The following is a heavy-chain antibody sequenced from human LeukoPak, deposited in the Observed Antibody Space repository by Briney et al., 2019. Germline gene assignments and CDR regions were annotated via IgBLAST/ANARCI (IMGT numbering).Heavy chain of an antibody. V-gene: IGHV3-48*01. CDR1: GFSFSSYS. CDR2: ITSSSSTM. CDR3: ARKSGSSGYPFDY. Sequence: PGGSLRLSCAASGFSFSSYSMNWVRQAPGKGLEWVSCITSSSSTMYYADAVKGRSAIFRDNAKNSLYLQMNSLRAEDTAVYYCARKSGSSGYPFDYWGQGTLVTVSS. J-gene: IGHJ4*02. D-gene: IGHD3-22*01.